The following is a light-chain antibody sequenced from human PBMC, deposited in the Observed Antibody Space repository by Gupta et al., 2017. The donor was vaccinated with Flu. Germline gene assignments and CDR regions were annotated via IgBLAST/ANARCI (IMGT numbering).Light chain of an antibody. V-gene: IGLV4-60*03. J-gene: IGLJ1*01. Sequence: VRSTCTLTNGNNTDIIAWHRQRPGKAPRCLMKIEGSGAYTKGSGVPDRFSGSTSGADRYLSISNGQSEDEGDYYCETGGSDTYVFGAGTKVTVL. CDR2: IEGSGAY. CDR3: ETGGSDTYV. CDR1: NGNNTDI.